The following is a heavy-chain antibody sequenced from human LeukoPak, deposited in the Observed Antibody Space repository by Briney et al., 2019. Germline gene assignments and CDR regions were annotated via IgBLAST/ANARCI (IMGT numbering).Heavy chain of an antibody. Sequence: GGSLRLSCAASGFTFSSYDMTWVRQAPGKGLVWVSRINSDGSSTNYADSVKGRFTISRDNAKNTLYLQMNSLRAEDTAVYYCTRDRVAGIDYWGQGTLVTVSS. CDR3: TRDRVAGIDY. CDR2: INSDGSST. V-gene: IGHV3-74*01. CDR1: GFTFSSYD. D-gene: IGHD6-19*01. J-gene: IGHJ4*02.